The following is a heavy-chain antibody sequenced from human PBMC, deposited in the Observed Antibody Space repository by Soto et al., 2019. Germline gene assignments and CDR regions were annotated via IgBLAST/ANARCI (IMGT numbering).Heavy chain of an antibody. V-gene: IGHV1-18*04. J-gene: IGHJ5*02. Sequence: RASVKVSCKASGYTFTSYGISWVRQAPGQGLEWMGWISAYNGNTNYAQKLQGRVTMTTDTSTSTAYMELRSLRSDDTAVYYCARTGNYYDSSAMNWFDPWGQGTLVTVSS. CDR3: ARTGNYYDSSAMNWFDP. CDR2: ISAYNGNT. D-gene: IGHD3-22*01. CDR1: GYTFTSYG.